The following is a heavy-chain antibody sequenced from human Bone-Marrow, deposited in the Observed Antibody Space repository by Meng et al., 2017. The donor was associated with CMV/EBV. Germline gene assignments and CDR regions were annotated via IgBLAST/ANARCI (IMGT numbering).Heavy chain of an antibody. CDR1: GGTFSSYT. CDR2: IIPILGIA. J-gene: IGHJ6*02. CDR3: ARDPWDDIVVVPAARYYYGMDV. Sequence: SVKVSCKASGGTFSSYTISWVRQAPGQGLEWMGRIIPILGIANYAQKFQGRVTITADKSTSTAYMELSSLRSEDTAVYYCARDPWDDIVVVPAARYYYGMDVWGQGTTVTVSS. V-gene: IGHV1-69*04. D-gene: IGHD2-2*01.